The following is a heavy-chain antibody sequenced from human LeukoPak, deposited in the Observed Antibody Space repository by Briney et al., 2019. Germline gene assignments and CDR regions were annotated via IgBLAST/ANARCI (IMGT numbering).Heavy chain of an antibody. CDR2: IYYSGST. J-gene: IGHJ4*02. V-gene: IGHV4-59*08. CDR1: GGSLSSYY. D-gene: IGHD6-13*01. Sequence: SETLSLTCTVSGGSLSSYYWSWIRQPPGKGLEWIGYIYYSGSTNYNPSLKSRVTVSVDTSKNQFSLKLSSVTAADTAVYYCARRASYSSSWSNYYFDYWGQGTLVTVSS. CDR3: ARRASYSSSWSNYYFDY.